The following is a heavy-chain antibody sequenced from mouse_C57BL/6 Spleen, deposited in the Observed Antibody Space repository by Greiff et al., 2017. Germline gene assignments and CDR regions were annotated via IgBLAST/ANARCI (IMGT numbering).Heavy chain of an antibody. CDR3: ARSKDDYHWYFDV. V-gene: IGHV1-7*01. CDR1: GYTFTSYW. J-gene: IGHJ1*03. CDR2: INPSSGYT. D-gene: IGHD2-4*01. Sequence: VKLMESGAELAKPGASVKLSCKASGYTFTSYWMHWVKQRPGQGLEWIGYINPSSGYTKYNQKFKDKATLTADKSSSTAYMQLSSLTYEDSAVYYCARSKDDYHWYFDVWGTGTTVTVSS.